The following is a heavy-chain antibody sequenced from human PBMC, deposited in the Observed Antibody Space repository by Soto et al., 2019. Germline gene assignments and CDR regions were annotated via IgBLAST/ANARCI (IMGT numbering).Heavy chain of an antibody. CDR3: ARRFPDDNCAYGLDY. Sequence: EVQLLESGGGLVQPGGSLRLSCAASGFTFGSYVMAWVRQAPGKGLEWISGISASGGGTYYSDSVKGRFTISRDNSKNTMYLQRSSLRAEDTAVYYCARRFPDDNCAYGLDYWGQGTLVTVSS. CDR2: ISASGGGT. J-gene: IGHJ4*02. CDR1: GFTFGSYV. V-gene: IGHV3-23*01. D-gene: IGHD3-16*01.